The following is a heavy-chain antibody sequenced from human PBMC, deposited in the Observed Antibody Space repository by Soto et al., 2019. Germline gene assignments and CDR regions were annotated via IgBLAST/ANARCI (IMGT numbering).Heavy chain of an antibody. J-gene: IGHJ4*01. D-gene: IGHD1-20*01. CDR2: VFPCDADT. Sequence: GESLKISCRTSGYRFTTYWIGWVRQMPGKGLEWMGIVFPCDADTLYSPSFHGHVTISADNSITTVYLQWSSLKASDTAIYYCATFCCRYNLSPFYFAYSAQRTLVPVSS. CDR1: GYRFTTYW. CDR3: ATFCCRYNLSPFYFAY. V-gene: IGHV5-51*01.